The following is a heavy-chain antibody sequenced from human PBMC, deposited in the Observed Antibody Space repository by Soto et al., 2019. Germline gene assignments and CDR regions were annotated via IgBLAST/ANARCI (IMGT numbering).Heavy chain of an antibody. Sequence: GGALRLSCAASGFTLSDHFMEWVRQAPGKGLEWVGRTKHKAASYTTDYAASVNGRFTISRDDSKNSLYLQMNSLKTEDTAMYYCVTLQFSRWFYWGLGTLVTVAS. V-gene: IGHV3-72*01. CDR3: VTLQFSRWFY. J-gene: IGHJ4*02. CDR1: GFTLSDHF. D-gene: IGHD4-4*01. CDR2: TKHKAASYTT.